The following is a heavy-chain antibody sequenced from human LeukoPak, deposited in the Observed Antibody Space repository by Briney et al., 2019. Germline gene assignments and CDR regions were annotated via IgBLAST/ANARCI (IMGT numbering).Heavy chain of an antibody. D-gene: IGHD3-22*01. CDR1: EYALTDLD. V-gene: IGHV1-24*01. J-gene: IGHJ5*01. CDR2: YDPEDEEV. Sequence: ASVNVPSKVPEYALTDLDIHWVRQAPGQGLQWMGGYDPEDEEVVYAQTFQGRLTMTESTSTDTAHMELAGLTSEGTAIYYCATTTDDADSSAYSFDSCDQGTLVTVSS. CDR3: ATTTDDADSSAYSFDS.